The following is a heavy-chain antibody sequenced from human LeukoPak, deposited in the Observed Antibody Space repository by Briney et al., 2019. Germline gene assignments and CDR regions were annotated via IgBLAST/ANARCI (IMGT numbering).Heavy chain of an antibody. D-gene: IGHD6-19*01. CDR3: ASAYSSGWSFDY. Sequence: GGSLRLSCAASGFTVSSNSMSWVRQAPGKGLKWVSLLYSDGSTYYADSMKGRFTISRDDSKNTLYLQMNSLRADDTAVYYCASAYSSGWSFDYWGQGTLVTVSS. J-gene: IGHJ4*02. CDR1: GFTVSSNS. V-gene: IGHV3-66*01. CDR2: LYSDGST.